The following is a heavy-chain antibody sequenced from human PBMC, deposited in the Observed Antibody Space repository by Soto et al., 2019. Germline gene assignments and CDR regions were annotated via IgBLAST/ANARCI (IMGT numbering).Heavy chain of an antibody. CDR2: ISDGGST. D-gene: IGHD6-13*01. V-gene: IGHV4-59*08. CDR1: GGSIYTYY. J-gene: IGHJ5*02. Sequence: PSETLPLTCNVSGGSIYTYYWSWIRQSPGKGLEWIGYISDGGSTNYNPSLKSRVTISVDTSKNQFSLKLSSVTAADTAVYYCAKPLLSAAHWDPWGQGTLVTVSS. CDR3: AKPLLSAAHWDP.